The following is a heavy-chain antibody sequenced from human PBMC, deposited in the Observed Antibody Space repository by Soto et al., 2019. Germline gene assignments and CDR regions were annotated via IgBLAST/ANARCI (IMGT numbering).Heavy chain of an antibody. CDR1: GFTFDDYT. V-gene: IGHV3-43*01. D-gene: IGHD2-15*01. J-gene: IGHJ6*01. CDR2: ISWDGGST. Sequence: RLSCAASGFTFDDYTMHWVRQAPGKGLEWVSLISWDGGSTYYADSVKGRFTISRDNSKNSLYLQMNSLRTEDTALYYCAKDIGYCSGGSCYSASNYYGMDV. CDR3: AKDIGYCSGGSCYSASNYYGMDV.